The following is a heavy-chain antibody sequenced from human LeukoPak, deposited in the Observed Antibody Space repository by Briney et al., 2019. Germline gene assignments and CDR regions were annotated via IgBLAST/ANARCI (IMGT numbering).Heavy chain of an antibody. D-gene: IGHD3-9*01. J-gene: IGHJ6*02. CDR1: GGSISSYY. CDR3: ASSKRDYDILTGYYPNGMDD. Sequence: SETLSLTCTVSGGSISSYYWSWIRQPPGKGLEWIGYIYYSGSTNYNPSLKSRVTISVDTSKNQFSLKLSSVTAADTAVYYCASSKRDYDILTGYYPNGMDDWGQGTTVTVSS. CDR2: IYYSGST. V-gene: IGHV4-59*08.